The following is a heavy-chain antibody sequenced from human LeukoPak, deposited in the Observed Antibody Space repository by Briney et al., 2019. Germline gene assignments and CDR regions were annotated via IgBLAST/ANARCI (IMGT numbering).Heavy chain of an antibody. V-gene: IGHV4-4*02. Sequence: PSETLSLTCAVSGDSIISSNWWSWVRQPPGKGLEWIGYIYYSGSTNYNPSLKSRVTISVDTSKNQFSLKLSSVTAADTAVYYCARGRWELLHYYYYYMDVWGKGTTVTVSS. D-gene: IGHD1-26*01. CDR3: ARGRWELLHYYYYYMDV. CDR2: IYYSGST. J-gene: IGHJ6*03. CDR1: GDSIISSNW.